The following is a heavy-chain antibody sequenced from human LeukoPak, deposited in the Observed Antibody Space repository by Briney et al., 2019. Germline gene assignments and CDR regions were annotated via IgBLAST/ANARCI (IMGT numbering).Heavy chain of an antibody. CDR2: IYHSGST. J-gene: IGHJ4*02. CDR1: GGSISSGDYY. V-gene: IGHV4-30-4*01. CDR3: ARERVVVVTAEFYFDY. D-gene: IGHD3-22*01. Sequence: SETLSLTCTVSGGSISSGDYYWYWIRQPPGKGLEWIGHIYHSGSTDYNPSLKSRVTISIDTSKNQFSLKLSSVTAADTAVYYCARERVVVVTAEFYFDYWGQGTLVTVSS.